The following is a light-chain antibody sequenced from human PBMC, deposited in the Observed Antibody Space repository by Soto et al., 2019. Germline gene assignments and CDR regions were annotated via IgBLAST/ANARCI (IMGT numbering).Light chain of an antibody. CDR3: MQGTHWPWT. CDR1: QGLVHTDGNTY. CDR2: KVS. V-gene: IGKV2-30*02. Sequence: DVAVTQSPLSLPVTLGQPASISCTSSQGLVHTDGNTYLNWFQQRPGQSPRRLIYKVSNRDSGVPDRFSGSGSGTDFTLEISRVEAEDIGVYYCMQGTHWPWTFGQGTRVEIK. J-gene: IGKJ1*01.